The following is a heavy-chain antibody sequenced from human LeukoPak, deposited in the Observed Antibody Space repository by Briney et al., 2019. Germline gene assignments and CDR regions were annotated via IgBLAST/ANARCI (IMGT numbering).Heavy chain of an antibody. V-gene: IGHV3-30*02. CDR1: GFTFSSYG. D-gene: IGHD1-26*01. CDR3: AKSLLTTASGTGRAFDI. J-gene: IGHJ3*02. Sequence: PGGSQRLSCAASGFTFSSYGMHWVRQAPGKGLEWVAFIRYDGSNKYYADPVKGRFTISRDNSRNTLYLQMNSLRAEDTAEYYCAKSLLTTASGTGRAFDIWGQGTMVTVSA. CDR2: IRYDGSNK.